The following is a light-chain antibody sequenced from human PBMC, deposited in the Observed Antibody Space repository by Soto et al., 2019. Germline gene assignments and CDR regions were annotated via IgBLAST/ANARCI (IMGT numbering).Light chain of an antibody. CDR1: SSDVGGYNY. V-gene: IGLV2-11*01. CDR3: CSYVGSYSVV. J-gene: IGLJ2*01. CDR2: DVS. Sequence: QSALTQPRSVSGSPGQSVTISCTGTSSDVGGYNYVSWYQQHPGKAPKLMIYDVSERPSGVPDRFSGSKSDNTASLTISGLQAEDEADYYCCSYVGSYSVVFGGGTKLTVL.